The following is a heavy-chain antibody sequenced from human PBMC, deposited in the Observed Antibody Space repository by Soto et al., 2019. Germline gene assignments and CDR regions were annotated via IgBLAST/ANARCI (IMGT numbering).Heavy chain of an antibody. V-gene: IGHV1-69*06. CDR2: IIPMYGTV. CDR3: ARDLGGCSGGSCRYNWFDP. D-gene: IGHD2-15*01. Sequence: SVKVSGKASGGTFSSYVISWVRQAPGQGPEWMGGIIPMYGTVNYAQKFQDRVTIIADTSTSTAYMELSSLRSEDTAVYYCARDLGGCSGGSCRYNWFDPWGQGTLVTVSS. CDR1: GGTFSSYV. J-gene: IGHJ5*02.